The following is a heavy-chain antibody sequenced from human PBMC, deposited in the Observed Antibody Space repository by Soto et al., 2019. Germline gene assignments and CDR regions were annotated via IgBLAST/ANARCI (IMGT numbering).Heavy chain of an antibody. Sequence: PSETLSLTCTVSGGSISSRDSYWGWIRQPPGKGLEWIGYIYYSGSTYYNPSLKSRVTISVDTSKNQFSLKLSSVTAADTAVYYWARGLTTRLRYYYYGMDVWGQGTTVTVSS. J-gene: IGHJ6*02. D-gene: IGHD4-4*01. V-gene: IGHV4-30-4*08. CDR2: IYYSGST. CDR1: GGSISSRDSY. CDR3: ARGLTTRLRYYYYGMDV.